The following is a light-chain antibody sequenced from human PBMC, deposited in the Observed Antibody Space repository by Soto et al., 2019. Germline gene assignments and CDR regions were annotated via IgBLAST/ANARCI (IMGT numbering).Light chain of an antibody. CDR3: QQYGNSQWA. J-gene: IGKJ1*01. CDR2: GAS. CDR1: QSISNNY. Sequence: EIVLTQSPGTLSLSPGDRATLSCRTSQSISNNYLAWYQQKPGQAPRLLICGASTRATGIPDRFSGSGSGTDFTLTISRLDPEDFAVYYCQQYGNSQWAFGQGTKVEIK. V-gene: IGKV3-20*01.